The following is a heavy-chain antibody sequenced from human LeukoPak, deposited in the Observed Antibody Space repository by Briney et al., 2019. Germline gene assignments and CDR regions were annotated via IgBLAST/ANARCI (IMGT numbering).Heavy chain of an antibody. CDR3: ARTGSEQWLVLSY. J-gene: IGHJ4*02. CDR2: INPIFGTA. V-gene: IGHV1-69*05. D-gene: IGHD6-19*01. Sequence: ASVKVSCKASGGTFSSYAISWVRQAPGQGLEWMGRINPIFGTANYAQKFQGRVTITTDESTSTAYMELSSLRSEDTAVYYCARTGSEQWLVLSYWGQGTLVTVSS. CDR1: GGTFSSYA.